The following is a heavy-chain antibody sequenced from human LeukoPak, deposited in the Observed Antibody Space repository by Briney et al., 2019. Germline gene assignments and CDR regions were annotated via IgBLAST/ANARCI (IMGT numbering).Heavy chain of an antibody. CDR2: ISAYNGNT. CDR3: AREYCSGGSCYSGY. CDR1: GYTFTSYG. V-gene: IGHV1-18*01. J-gene: IGHJ4*02. Sequence: ASVTVSCKASGYTFTSYGISWVRQAPGQGLEWMGWISAYNGNTNYAQKLQGRVTMTTDTSTSTACMELRSLRSDDTAVYYCAREYCSGGSCYSGYWGQGTLVTVSS. D-gene: IGHD2-15*01.